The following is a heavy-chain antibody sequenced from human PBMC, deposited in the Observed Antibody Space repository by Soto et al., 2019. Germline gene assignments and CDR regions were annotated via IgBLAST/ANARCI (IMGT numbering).Heavy chain of an antibody. J-gene: IGHJ6*02. CDR1: RFTFSSYG. Sequence: QVQLVESGGGVVQPGRSLRLSCAASRFTFSSYGIHWVRQAPGKGLEWVALISYDGSNKYYADSVKGRFTISRDNSKNTLYLQMDSLRAEDSAVYYCAKASSSWDGYYYYGMDVWGPGTTVTVSS. V-gene: IGHV3-30*18. CDR2: ISYDGSNK. CDR3: AKASSSWDGYYYYGMDV. D-gene: IGHD6-13*01.